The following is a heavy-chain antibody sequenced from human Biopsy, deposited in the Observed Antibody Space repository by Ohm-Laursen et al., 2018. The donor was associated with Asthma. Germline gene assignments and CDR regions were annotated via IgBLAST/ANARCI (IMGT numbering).Heavy chain of an antibody. D-gene: IGHD2-2*01. CDR2: IWYDGNQK. CDR1: GFTFSSYG. CDR3: ARVRFCSSTNCFNYFDS. J-gene: IGHJ4*02. Sequence: SLRLSCTASGFTFSSYGMHWVRQAPGKGLEWVALIWYDGNQKVYADSVKGRFTISRDNSKNTVYLQMNSLSAKDTAVYFCARVRFCSSTNCFNYFDSWGQGTLVTVSS. V-gene: IGHV3-33*01.